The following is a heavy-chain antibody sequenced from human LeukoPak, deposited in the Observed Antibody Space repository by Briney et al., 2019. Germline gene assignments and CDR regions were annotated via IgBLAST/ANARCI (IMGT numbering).Heavy chain of an antibody. D-gene: IGHD2-8*02. V-gene: IGHV4-39*07. CDR3: ASGTGGSDY. CDR2: VYFSGGT. CDR1: GDSFSSANYY. Sequence: SEPLSLPCTVSGDSFSSANYYWGWVRQPPREGLEWSGRVYFSGGTYYITFFRGRVTISVDMSKNQFSLKLSSVTAAETAVYYCASGTGGSDYWGQGTLVTVSS. J-gene: IGHJ4*02.